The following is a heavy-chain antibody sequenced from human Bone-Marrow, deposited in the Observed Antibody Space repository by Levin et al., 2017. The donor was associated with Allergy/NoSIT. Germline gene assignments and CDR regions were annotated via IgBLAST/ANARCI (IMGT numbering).Heavy chain of an antibody. V-gene: IGHV3-23*01. D-gene: IGHD1-26*01. CDR2: ISASGGNT. CDR1: GFSFSTYA. CDR3: AKRPSGTPARYFDY. J-gene: IGHJ4*02. Sequence: LSLTCAASGFSFSTYAMSWLRQVPGKGLEWVSSISASGGNTYYADSVKGRFSISRDNSKNTLYLQLNSLRAEDAAVYFCAKRPSGTPARYFDYWGQGALVTVSS.